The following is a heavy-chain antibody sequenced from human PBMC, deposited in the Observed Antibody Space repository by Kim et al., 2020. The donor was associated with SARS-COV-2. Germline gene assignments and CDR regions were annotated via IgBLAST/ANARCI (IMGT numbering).Heavy chain of an antibody. CDR3: AVYDQVQRPYVLRYFDWSKEGAAFDI. CDR1: GYTFTSYA. CDR2: INTNTGNP. Sequence: ASVKVSCKASGYTFTSYAMNWVRQAPGQGLEWMGWINTNTGNPTYAQGFTGRFVFSLDTSVSTAYLQISSLKAEDTAVYYCAVYDQVQRPYVLRYFDWSKEGAAFDIWGQGTMVTVSS. J-gene: IGHJ3*02. V-gene: IGHV7-4-1*02. D-gene: IGHD3-9*01.